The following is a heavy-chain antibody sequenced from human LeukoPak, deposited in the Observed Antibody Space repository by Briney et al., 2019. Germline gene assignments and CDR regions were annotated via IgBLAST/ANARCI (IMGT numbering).Heavy chain of an antibody. CDR1: GGTFSSYA. D-gene: IGHD6-19*01. CDR3: AREGRVAVAGTFYYGMDV. J-gene: IGHJ6*02. CDR2: IIPIFGTA. Sequence: SVKVSCKASGGTFSSYAISWVRQAPGQGLEWMGGIIPIFGTANYAQKLQGRVTMTTDTSTSTAYMELRSLRPDDTAVYYCAREGRVAVAGTFYYGMDVWGQGTTVTVSS. V-gene: IGHV1-69*05.